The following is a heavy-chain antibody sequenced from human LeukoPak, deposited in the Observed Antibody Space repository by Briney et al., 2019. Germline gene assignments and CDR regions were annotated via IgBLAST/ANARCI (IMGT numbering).Heavy chain of an antibody. Sequence: ASVKVSCKASGYTFTSYYMHWVRQAPGQGLEWMGIINPSGGSTSYAQKFQGRVTMTRDTSTSTVYVELSSLRSEDTAVYYCARDPGYCSGGSCYYFDYWGQGTLVTVSS. CDR1: GYTFTSYY. V-gene: IGHV1-46*01. D-gene: IGHD2-15*01. CDR3: ARDPGYCSGGSCYYFDY. J-gene: IGHJ4*02. CDR2: INPSGGST.